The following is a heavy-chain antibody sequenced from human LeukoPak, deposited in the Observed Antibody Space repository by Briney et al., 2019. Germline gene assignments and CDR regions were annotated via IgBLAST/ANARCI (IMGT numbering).Heavy chain of an antibody. CDR1: GFTVSSNH. J-gene: IGHJ4*02. CDR2: IYSGGST. V-gene: IGHV3-66*01. Sequence: PGGSLRLSCAASGFTVSSNHMSWVRQAPGKGLEWVSVIYSGGSTYYADSVRGRFTISRDNSKNTLYLQMNSLRAEDTAVYYCARDSAWYERNFDYWGQGTLVTVSS. CDR3: ARDSAWYERNFDY. D-gene: IGHD6-13*01.